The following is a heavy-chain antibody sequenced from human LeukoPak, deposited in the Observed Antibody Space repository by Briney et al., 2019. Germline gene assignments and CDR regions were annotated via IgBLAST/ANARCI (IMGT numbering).Heavy chain of an antibody. V-gene: IGHV3-21*01. Sequence: GGSLRLSCAASGFTFSSYSMNWVRQAPGKGLEWVSSISSSSSYIYYADSVKGRFTISRDNAKNSLYLQMNSLRAEDTAVYYCARAQWFGEYLDYWGQGTPVTVSS. D-gene: IGHD3-10*01. CDR3: ARAQWFGEYLDY. J-gene: IGHJ4*02. CDR2: ISSSSSYI. CDR1: GFTFSSYS.